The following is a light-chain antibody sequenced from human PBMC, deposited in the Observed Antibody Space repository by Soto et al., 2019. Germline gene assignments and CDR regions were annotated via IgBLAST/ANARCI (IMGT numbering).Light chain of an antibody. J-gene: IGLJ2*01. CDR3: SSYRSSNTVV. V-gene: IGLV2-14*01. CDR2: EVT. CDR1: SSDVGGYNY. Sequence: QSALTQPPSASGSPGQSVTISCTGTSSDVGGYNYVSWFQQHPGKAPKLMLYEVTNRPSGVSNRVSGSKSGNTASLTISGLQAEDEAHYYCSSYRSSNTVVFGGGTKLTVL.